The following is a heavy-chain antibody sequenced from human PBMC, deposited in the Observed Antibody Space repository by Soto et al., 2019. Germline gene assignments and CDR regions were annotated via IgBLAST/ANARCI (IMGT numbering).Heavy chain of an antibody. CDR2: INHRGSV. CDR1: GGGSISSSSYF. CDR3: ARHSYYSSPLRFDP. D-gene: IGHD4-4*01. J-gene: IGHJ5*02. V-gene: IGHV4-39*01. Sequence: PSETLSLTCTVSGGGSISSSSYFWGWIRQPPGKGLEWIGSINHRGSVYYNPSLKSRVTISVDTSKNEYSVRLSSVTAADTAVYYCARHSYYSSPLRFDPWGQGTLVTVSS.